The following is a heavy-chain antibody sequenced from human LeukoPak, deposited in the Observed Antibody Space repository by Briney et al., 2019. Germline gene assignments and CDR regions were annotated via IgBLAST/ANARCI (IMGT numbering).Heavy chain of an antibody. CDR3: ARGRASGFLVVVAATTPGWFDP. CDR2: IIPIFGTA. D-gene: IGHD2-15*01. V-gene: IGHV1-69*13. Sequence: GASVTVSCKASGGTFSSYAISWVRQAPGQGLEWMGGIIPIFGTANYAQKFQGRVTITADESTSTAYMELSRLRSEDTAVYYCARGRASGFLVVVAATTPGWFDPWGQGTLVTVSS. J-gene: IGHJ5*02. CDR1: GGTFSSYA.